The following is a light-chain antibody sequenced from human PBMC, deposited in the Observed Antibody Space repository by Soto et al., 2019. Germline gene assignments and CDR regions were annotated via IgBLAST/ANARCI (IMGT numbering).Light chain of an antibody. V-gene: IGKV1-33*01. J-gene: IGKJ3*01. Sequence: DIQMTQSPSSLSASIADRVSFTCQASQDISKFFNWYQHKPGQAPSLLIYDASKSQFGVPSRFSGIGSGTDFTFTISSLQPEDNATYYCQQYENRPYTCGAGTKV. CDR1: QDISKF. CDR3: QQYENRPYT. CDR2: DAS.